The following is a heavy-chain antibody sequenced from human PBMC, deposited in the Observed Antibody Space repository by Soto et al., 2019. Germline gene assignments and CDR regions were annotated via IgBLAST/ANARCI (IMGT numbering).Heavy chain of an antibody. V-gene: IGHV3-48*01. CDR2: ISSSSSTI. CDR3: ARVGTMVRGVSRPYYYYGMDV. J-gene: IGHJ6*02. D-gene: IGHD3-10*01. CDR1: GFTFSSYS. Sequence: HPGGSLRLSCAASGFTFSSYSMNCVRQAPGKGLEWVSYISSSSSTIYYADSVKGRFTISRDNAKNSLYLQMNSLRGEDTAVYYCARVGTMVRGVSRPYYYYGMDVWGQGTTVTVS.